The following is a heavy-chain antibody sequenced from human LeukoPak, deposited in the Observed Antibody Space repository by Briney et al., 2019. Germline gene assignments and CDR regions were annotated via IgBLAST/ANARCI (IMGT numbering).Heavy chain of an antibody. CDR2: ISGSGGSI. J-gene: IGHJ4*02. CDR1: GFTFNSYA. V-gene: IGHV3-23*01. Sequence: PGGSLRLSCAASGFTFNSYAMSWVRQAPGKGLEWVSGISGSGGSIRYADSVKGRFIISRDNSKNTLYLQMNSLRAEDTAVYYCAKGGDGYNYYFDYWGQETLVTVSS. D-gene: IGHD5-24*01. CDR3: AKGGDGYNYYFDY.